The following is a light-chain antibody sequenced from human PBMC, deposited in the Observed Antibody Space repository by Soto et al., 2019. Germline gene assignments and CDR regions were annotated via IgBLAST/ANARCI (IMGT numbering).Light chain of an antibody. CDR1: SGHSSYI. CDR3: ETCDSNTHSV. J-gene: IGLJ3*02. V-gene: IGLV4-60*02. CDR2: LEGSGSY. Sequence: QLVLTQSSSASASLGSSVKLTCTLSSGHSSYIIAWHQQQPGKAPRYLMKLEGSGSYNKGSGVPDRFSGSSSGADRYLTISHLQFEDEADYYCETCDSNTHSVFGGGTKLTVL.